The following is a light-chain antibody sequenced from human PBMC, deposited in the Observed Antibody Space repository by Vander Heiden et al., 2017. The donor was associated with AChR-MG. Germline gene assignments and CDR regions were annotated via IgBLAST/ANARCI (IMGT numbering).Light chain of an antibody. CDR2: GVS. J-gene: IGKJ2*01. CDR3: QQYCGSPPST. CDR1: QSVSSNY. V-gene: IGKV3-20*01. Sequence: VSTQSPGTLSLSPGERATLSCRASQSVSSNYLAWFQQKPGQAPRLLISGVSFRATGIPDRFSGSGSGTDFTLTISRLEPEDFAVYYCQQYCGSPPSTFGQGTKLEIK.